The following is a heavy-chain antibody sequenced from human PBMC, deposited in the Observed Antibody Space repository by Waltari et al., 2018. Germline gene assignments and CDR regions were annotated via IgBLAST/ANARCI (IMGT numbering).Heavy chain of an antibody. D-gene: IGHD5-18*01. CDR2: IIPILDIA. Sequence: VQLVQSGAEVKKPGSSVKVSCKASGGTFSSETISGVRQAPGQGLEWMGRIIPILDIANYAQKCQGRVTTTVDKSTSTAYMELSSLRSEDTAVYYCASVDTAMENFAYWAQGTRVTVSS. CDR1: GGTFSSET. CDR3: ASVDTAMENFAY. V-gene: IGHV1-69*02. J-gene: IGHJ4*02.